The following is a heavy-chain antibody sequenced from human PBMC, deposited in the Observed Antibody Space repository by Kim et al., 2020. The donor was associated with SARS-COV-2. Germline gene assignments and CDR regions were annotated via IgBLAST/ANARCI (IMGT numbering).Heavy chain of an antibody. Sequence: PSLKSRVTISVDTSKNQFSRKLSSVTAADTAVYYCARVGPVGYYYYGMDVWGQGTTVTVSS. D-gene: IGHD2-15*01. J-gene: IGHJ6*02. V-gene: IGHV4-59*01. CDR3: ARVGPVGYYYYGMDV.